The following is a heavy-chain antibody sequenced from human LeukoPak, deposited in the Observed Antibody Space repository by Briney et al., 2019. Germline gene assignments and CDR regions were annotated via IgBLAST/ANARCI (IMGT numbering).Heavy chain of an antibody. V-gene: IGHV4-39*01. CDR1: GDSISGKTYS. Sequence: PSETLSLTCTVSGDSISGKTYSWGWVRQPPGKGLEWIGYMYYSENTYYNPSLKSRVTISVDTSRIQFSLKLSSVTAADTAVYYCVRYRSGSNRFDCWGQGTLVTVSS. CDR3: VRYRSGSNRFDC. D-gene: IGHD6-19*01. CDR2: MYYSENT. J-gene: IGHJ4*02.